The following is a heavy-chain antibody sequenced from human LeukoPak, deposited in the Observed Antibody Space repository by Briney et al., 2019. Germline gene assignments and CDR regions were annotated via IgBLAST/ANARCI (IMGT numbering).Heavy chain of an antibody. CDR3: ARGGYCSSSSCYAREHYFDS. Sequence: SQTLSLTCAISGDSVSSNSAAWSWIRQSPSRGLEWLGRTYYRSKWYNDYAISVKSRITINPDTSKNQFSLQLNSVTPEDTAVYYCARGGYCSSSSCYAREHYFDSWGQGTLVTVSS. CDR1: GDSVSSNSAA. J-gene: IGHJ4*02. D-gene: IGHD2-2*01. CDR2: TYYRSKWYN. V-gene: IGHV6-1*01.